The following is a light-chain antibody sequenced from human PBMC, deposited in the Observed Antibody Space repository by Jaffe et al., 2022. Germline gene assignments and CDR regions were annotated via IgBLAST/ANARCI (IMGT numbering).Light chain of an antibody. Sequence: DVLMTQFPDSLAVPLGERATINCKANVSILYRSNNKNYLAWYQQKPGQPPKLLVHWASNRASGVPDRFSGSGSGTDFTLAINDLHVEDVAVYFCHQYYNFPNTFGQGTKLEIK. CDR1: VSILYRSNNKNY. CDR3: HQYYNFPNT. V-gene: IGKV4-1*01. J-gene: IGKJ2*01. CDR2: WAS.